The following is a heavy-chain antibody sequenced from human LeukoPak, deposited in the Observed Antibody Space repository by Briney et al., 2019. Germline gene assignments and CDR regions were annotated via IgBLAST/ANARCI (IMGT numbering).Heavy chain of an antibody. CDR1: GFTFSSYG. Sequence: PGGSLRLSCAASGFTFSSYGMNWVRQAPGKGLEWVSSISSSSSYIYYADSVKRRFTISRDNAKNSLYLQMNSLRAEDTAVYYCAKSWGAYGGYRGRYMDVWGKGTTVTVSS. V-gene: IGHV3-21*01. CDR2: ISSSSSYI. J-gene: IGHJ6*03. D-gene: IGHD4-17*01. CDR3: AKSWGAYGGYRGRYMDV.